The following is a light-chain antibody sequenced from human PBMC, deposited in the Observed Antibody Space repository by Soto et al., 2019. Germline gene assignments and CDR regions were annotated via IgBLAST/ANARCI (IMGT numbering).Light chain of an antibody. CDR1: SSDVGGYNY. CDR2: DVS. J-gene: IGLJ2*01. CDR3: SSYTTGNTRQI. Sequence: QSVLTQPASVSGSPGQSITISCTGTSSDVGGYNYVSWYQHHPGKAPKLMIFDVSNRPSGVSNRFSGSKSGNPASLTISGLQPEDEADYYSSSYTTGNTRQIVGG. V-gene: IGLV2-14*03.